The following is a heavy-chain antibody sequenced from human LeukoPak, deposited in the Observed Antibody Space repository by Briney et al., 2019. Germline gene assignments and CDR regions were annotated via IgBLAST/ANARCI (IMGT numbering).Heavy chain of an antibody. CDR3: AKERDGYNHGFDY. CDR2: IYSGGST. V-gene: IGHV3-66*01. Sequence: GGSLRLSCAASGFTVSSNYMSWVRQAPGKGLEWVSVIYSGGSTYYADSVKGRFTISRDNSKNTLYLQMNSLRAEDTAVYYCAKERDGYNHGFDYWGQGTLVTVSS. D-gene: IGHD5-24*01. CDR1: GFTVSSNY. J-gene: IGHJ4*02.